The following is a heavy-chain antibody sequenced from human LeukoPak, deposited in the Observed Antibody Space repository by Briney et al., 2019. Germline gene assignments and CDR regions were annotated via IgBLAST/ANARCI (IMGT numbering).Heavy chain of an antibody. V-gene: IGHV1-69*05. CDR2: IIPIFGTA. CDR3: VWVLSIAARTYNWFDP. Sequence: SVKVSCKASGGTFSGYAISWVRQAPGQGLEWMGGIIPIFGTANYAQKFQGRVTITTDESTSTAYMELSSLRSEDTAVYYCVWVLSIAARTYNWFDPWGQGTLVTVSS. J-gene: IGHJ5*02. CDR1: GGTFSGYA. D-gene: IGHD6-6*01.